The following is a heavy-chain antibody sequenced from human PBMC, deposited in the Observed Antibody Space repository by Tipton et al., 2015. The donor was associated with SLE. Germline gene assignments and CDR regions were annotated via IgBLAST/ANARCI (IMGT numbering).Heavy chain of an antibody. CDR2: FSQSGAT. CDR3: ARMRGGYNAHH. D-gene: IGHD5-24*01. V-gene: IGHV4-59*01. Sequence: TLSLTCAVSSGSITSNYWAWIRQPPGKGRNWVVYFSQSGATNYHPSLKSRISISVDNSKSQFSLKVKSVTTADTAVYYCARMRGGYNAHHWGQGILVTVSS. CDR1: SGSITSNY. J-gene: IGHJ5*02.